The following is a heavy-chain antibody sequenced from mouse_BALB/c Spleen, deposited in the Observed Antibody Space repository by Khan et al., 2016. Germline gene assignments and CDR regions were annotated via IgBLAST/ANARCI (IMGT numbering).Heavy chain of an antibody. V-gene: IGHV3-1*02. CDR1: GYSITSGYS. Sequence: VQLKQSGPDLVKPSQSLSLTCTVTGYSITSGYSWHWIRQFPGNKLEWMGYIHYSGSTNYNPSLKSRISITRATSKNQFFLQLNSVTTVDTTTHYCARYGDDYAMDYWSQGTSVNVNS. D-gene: IGHD2-13*01. CDR2: IHYSGST. J-gene: IGHJ4*01. CDR3: ARYGDDYAMDY.